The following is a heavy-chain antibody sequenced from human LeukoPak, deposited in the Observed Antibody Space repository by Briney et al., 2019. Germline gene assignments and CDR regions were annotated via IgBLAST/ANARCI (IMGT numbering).Heavy chain of an antibody. CDR3: AEGTTG. CDR1: GFTFGDYA. J-gene: IGHJ4*02. V-gene: IGHV3-7*01. D-gene: IGHD1-1*01. CDR2: IKQDGTER. Sequence: GGSLRLSCTASGFTFGDYAMSWFRQAPGKGLQWVANIKQDGTERFYLDSVKGRFTISRDNAKNSLYLQMNSLRAEDTAVYYCAEGTTGWGQGTLVTVSS.